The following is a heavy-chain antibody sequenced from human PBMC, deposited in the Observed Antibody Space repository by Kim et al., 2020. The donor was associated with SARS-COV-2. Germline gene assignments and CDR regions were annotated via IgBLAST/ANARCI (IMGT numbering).Heavy chain of an antibody. CDR3: ARGSGGRDGHAG. CDR1: GGSFSGYY. J-gene: IGHJ4*02. D-gene: IGHD2-15*01. Sequence: SETLSLTCAVYGGSFSGYYWSWIRQPPGKGLEWIGEINHSGSTNYNPSLKSRVTISVDTSKNQFSLKLSSVTAADTAVYYCARGSGGRDGHAGWGQGTLVTVSS. V-gene: IGHV4-34*01. CDR2: INHSGST.